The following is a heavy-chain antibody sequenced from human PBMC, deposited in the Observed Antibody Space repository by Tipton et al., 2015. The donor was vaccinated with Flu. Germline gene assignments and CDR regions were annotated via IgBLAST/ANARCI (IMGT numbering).Heavy chain of an antibody. Sequence: TLSLTCSVSGDSIGSDYYWGWIRQPPGKGLEWLGNIHRSGNTYHNSSLKSRATISVDTSKNQFSLKLSSVTAADAAVYYCGRRDYSNYVSEPKDWFDTWGQGTLVTVSS. J-gene: IGHJ5*02. CDR2: IHRSGNT. D-gene: IGHD4-11*01. CDR1: GDSIGSDYY. CDR3: GRRDYSNYVSEPKDWFDT. V-gene: IGHV4-38-2*01.